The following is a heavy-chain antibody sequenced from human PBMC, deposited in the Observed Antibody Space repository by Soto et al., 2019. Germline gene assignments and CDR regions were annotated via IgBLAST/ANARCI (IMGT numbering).Heavy chain of an antibody. Sequence: SETLSLTCTVSGGSISSGGYYWSWIRQHPGKGLERIGYIYYSGSTYYNPSLKSRVTISVDTSKNQFSLKLSSVTAADTAVYYCARAEYGDSRRSFDPWGQGALVTVSS. D-gene: IGHD4-17*01. CDR1: GGSISSGGYY. CDR3: ARAEYGDSRRSFDP. CDR2: IYYSGST. V-gene: IGHV4-31*03. J-gene: IGHJ5*02.